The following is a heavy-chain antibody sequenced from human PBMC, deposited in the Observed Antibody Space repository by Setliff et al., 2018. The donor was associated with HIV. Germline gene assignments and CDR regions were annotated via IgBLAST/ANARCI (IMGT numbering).Heavy chain of an antibody. J-gene: IGHJ4*02. Sequence: ASVKVSCKASTYTFSSYVINWVRQAPGQGLEWMGRISVYNGNTIYAQKLQGRVTITADESTSTAYMELTSLRSEDTAMYYCTRGDGNSGFDYWGQGTLVTVSS. D-gene: IGHD1-1*01. CDR2: ISVYNGNT. CDR1: TYTFSSYV. V-gene: IGHV1-18*01. CDR3: TRGDGNSGFDY.